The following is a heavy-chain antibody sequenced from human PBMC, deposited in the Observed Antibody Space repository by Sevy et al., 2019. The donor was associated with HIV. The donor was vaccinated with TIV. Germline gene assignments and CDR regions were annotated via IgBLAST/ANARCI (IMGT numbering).Heavy chain of an antibody. CDR1: GFTFSDYY. J-gene: IGHJ3*02. CDR2: ISSSGSTI. D-gene: IGHD3-22*01. CDR3: ARYKTGRKTYYYDSSGPGVGAFDI. Sequence: GGSLRLSCAASGFTFSDYYMSWIRQAPGKGLEWVSYISSSGSTIYYADSVKGRFTISRDNAKNSLYLQMNSLRAEYMAVYYCARYKTGRKTYYYDSSGPGVGAFDIWGQGTMVTVSS. V-gene: IGHV3-11*04.